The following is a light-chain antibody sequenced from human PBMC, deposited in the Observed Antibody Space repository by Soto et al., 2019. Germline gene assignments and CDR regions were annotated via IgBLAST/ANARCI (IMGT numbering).Light chain of an antibody. Sequence: DIQMTQSPSSLFASVGDRVTLTCQARQDISSFLNWYQQKPGKATKLLIYAASSLQSGVPSRFSGSGSGTDFTLTISSLQPEDFATYYCQQSYSTPITFGQGTRLEIK. CDR2: AAS. V-gene: IGKV1-39*01. CDR3: QQSYSTPIT. J-gene: IGKJ5*01. CDR1: QDISSF.